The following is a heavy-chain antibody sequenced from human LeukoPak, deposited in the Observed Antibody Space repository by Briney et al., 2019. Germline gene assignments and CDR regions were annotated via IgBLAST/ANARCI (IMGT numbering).Heavy chain of an antibody. CDR1: GFTFSNYC. CDR2: INVDGSTT. V-gene: IGHV3-74*01. Sequence: GGSLRLSCAASGFTFSNYCMHWVRQAPGKGLVWVSHINVDGSTTDYADSVKGRFTISRDNAKNTLYVQMNSLRAEDTAVYYCARGALSFYGSGSFQYWGQGSLVTVSS. J-gene: IGHJ4*02. D-gene: IGHD3-10*01. CDR3: ARGALSFYGSGSFQY.